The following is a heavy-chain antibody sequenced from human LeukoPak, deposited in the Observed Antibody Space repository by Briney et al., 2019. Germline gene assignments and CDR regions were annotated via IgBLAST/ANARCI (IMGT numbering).Heavy chain of an antibody. CDR1: GFTFSSYW. D-gene: IGHD3-3*01. CDR2: IKQDGSEE. Sequence: GGSLRLSCAASGFTFSSYWMSWVRQAPGKGLEWVANIKQDGSEEYYVDSVKGRFTISRDNAKSSLYLQMNSLRAEDTAVYYCAGLDVFWGVYYGDYWAKGPLVPVS. V-gene: IGHV3-7*01. CDR3: AGLDVFWGVYYGDY. J-gene: IGHJ4*02.